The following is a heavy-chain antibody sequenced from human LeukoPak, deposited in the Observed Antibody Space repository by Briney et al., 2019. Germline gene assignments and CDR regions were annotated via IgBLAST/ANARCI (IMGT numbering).Heavy chain of an antibody. V-gene: IGHV3-30*03. J-gene: IGHJ4*02. Sequence: PGGSLRLSCAASGFTFSSYGMHWVRQAPGKGLEWVAVISYDGSNKYYADSVKGRFTISRDNSKNTLYLQMNSLRAEDTAVYYCARGDSLGAIMTDLDYWGQGTLVTVSS. CDR1: GFTFSSYG. CDR2: ISYDGSNK. D-gene: IGHD3-10*01. CDR3: ARGDSLGAIMTDLDY.